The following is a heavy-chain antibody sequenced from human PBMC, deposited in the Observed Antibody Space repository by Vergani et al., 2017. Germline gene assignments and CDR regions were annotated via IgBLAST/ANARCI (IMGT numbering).Heavy chain of an antibody. Sequence: QVQLQQWGAGLLKPSETLSLTCAVYGGSFSGYYWSWIRQPPGKGLEWIGEINHSGSTNYNPSLKSRVTISVDTSKNQFSLKLSSVTAADTAVYYCARGYYGGNVFDYWGQGTLVTVSS. CDR3: ARGYYGGNVFDY. D-gene: IGHD4-23*01. V-gene: IGHV4-34*01. J-gene: IGHJ4*02. CDR1: GGSFSGYY. CDR2: INHSGST.